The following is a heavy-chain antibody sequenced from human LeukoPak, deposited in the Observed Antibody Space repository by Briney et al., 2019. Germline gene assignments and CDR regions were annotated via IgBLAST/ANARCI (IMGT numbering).Heavy chain of an antibody. CDR2: IYYSGST. J-gene: IGHJ4*02. CDR3: ARADEYCSSTSCYRELDY. V-gene: IGHV4-59*01. D-gene: IGHD2-2*01. CDR1: GGSISSYY. Sequence: PSETLSLTCTVSGGSISSYYWSWIRQPPGKGLEWIGYIYYSGSTNYNPSLKSRVTISVDTSKNQFSLKLSSVTAADTAVYYCARADEYCSSTSCYRELDYWGQGTLVTVSS.